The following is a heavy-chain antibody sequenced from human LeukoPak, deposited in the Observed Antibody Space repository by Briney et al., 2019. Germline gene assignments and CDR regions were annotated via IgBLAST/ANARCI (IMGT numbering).Heavy chain of an antibody. V-gene: IGHV3-23*01. J-gene: IGHJ3*02. Sequence: GGSLRLSCAASGFTFSGYAMAWVRQAPGEGLEWVSTISGSGGSTYYADSVKGRFTISRDNSKNTLYLQMNSLRAEDTAVYYCAKDPNYDGSGYYYLGAFDIWGQGTMVTVSS. CDR1: GFTFSGYA. CDR2: ISGSGGST. D-gene: IGHD3-22*01. CDR3: AKDPNYDGSGYYYLGAFDI.